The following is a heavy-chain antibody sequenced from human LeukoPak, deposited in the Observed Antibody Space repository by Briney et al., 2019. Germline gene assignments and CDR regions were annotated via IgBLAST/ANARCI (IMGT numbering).Heavy chain of an antibody. Sequence: GASVKVSCKASGGTFSSYTISWLRQAPGQGLEWMGRIIPILGIANYAQKFQGRVTITADKSTSTAYMELSSLRSEDTAVYYCARDPDNPGATSPYYYYYYMDVWGKGTTVTVSS. J-gene: IGHJ6*03. V-gene: IGHV1-69*04. CDR2: IIPILGIA. CDR1: GGTFSSYT. D-gene: IGHD1-26*01. CDR3: ARDPDNPGATSPYYYYYYMDV.